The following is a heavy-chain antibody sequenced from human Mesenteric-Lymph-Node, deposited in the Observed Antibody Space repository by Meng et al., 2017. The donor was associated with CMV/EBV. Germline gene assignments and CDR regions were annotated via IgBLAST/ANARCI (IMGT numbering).Heavy chain of an antibody. D-gene: IGHD6-13*01. J-gene: IGHJ5*02. CDR1: GGSVSNVNYF. Sequence: SETLSLTCTVSGGSVSNVNYFWSWIRQSPGTGLEWIGYMHHSGSANYNPSLKSRVTISVDTSKNQFSLKLSSVTAADTAVYYCARVGYSSSPWGQGTLVTVSS. V-gene: IGHV4-61*01. CDR3: ARVGYSSSP. CDR2: MHHSGSA.